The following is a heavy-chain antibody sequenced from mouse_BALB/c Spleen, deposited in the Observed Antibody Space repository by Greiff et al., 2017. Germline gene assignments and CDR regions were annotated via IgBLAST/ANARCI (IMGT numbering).Heavy chain of an antibody. CDR2: ISIYYANT. Sequence: VKLVASGPELVRPGESVTISCTGSGYTFTDYAMHWVPQSHAKSLEWIGVISIYYANTNYNQKFKGKATMTVDKSSSTAYMELARLTSEDSAIYYCARMITTPHYYAMDYWGQGTTVTVSS. V-gene: IGHV1-67*01. J-gene: IGHJ4*01. CDR1: GYTFTDYA. CDR3: ARMITTPHYYAMDY. D-gene: IGHD2-4*01.